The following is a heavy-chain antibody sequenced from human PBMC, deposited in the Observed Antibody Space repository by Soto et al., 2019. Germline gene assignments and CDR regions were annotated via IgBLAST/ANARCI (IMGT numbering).Heavy chain of an antibody. J-gene: IGHJ3*02. Sequence: SETLSLTCTVSGGSISSGGYYWSWIRQHPGKGLEWIGYIYYSGSTYYNPSLKSRVTISVDTSKNQFSLKLSSVTAADTAVYYCARDDCSGGSCYSAAFDIWGQGTMVTVSS. CDR1: GGSISSGGYY. D-gene: IGHD2-15*01. CDR2: IYYSGST. CDR3: ARDDCSGGSCYSAAFDI. V-gene: IGHV4-31*03.